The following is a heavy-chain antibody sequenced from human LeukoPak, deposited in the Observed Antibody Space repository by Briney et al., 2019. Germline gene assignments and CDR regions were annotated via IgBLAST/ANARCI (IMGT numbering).Heavy chain of an antibody. D-gene: IGHD1/OR15-1a*01. CDR3: ATRGVGTTYY. V-gene: IGHV3-23*01. Sequence: GGSLRLSCAAPGLTLRNFAMSWVRQAPGKGLEWVSAIGGGITNTFYAASVEGRFTLSRDNSKNTLFPQMNSLRAEDTAMYFCATRGVGTTYYWGQGTLVTVSS. J-gene: IGHJ4*02. CDR1: GLTLRNFA. CDR2: IGGGITNT.